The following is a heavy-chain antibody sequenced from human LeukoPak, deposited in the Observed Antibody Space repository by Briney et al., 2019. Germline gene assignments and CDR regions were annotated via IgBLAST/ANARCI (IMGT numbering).Heavy chain of an antibody. CDR1: GFTFSSYA. J-gene: IGHJ4*02. D-gene: IGHD2-2*01. V-gene: IGHV3-23*01. CDR2: ISGSGGST. Sequence: GGSLRLSCAASGFTFSSYAMSWVRQAPGKGLEWVSAISGSGGSTYYADSVKGRFTISRDNSKNTLYLQMNSLRAEDTAVYYCAELGLDCSSTSCFPEDYWGQGTLVTVSS. CDR3: AELGLDCSSTSCFPEDY.